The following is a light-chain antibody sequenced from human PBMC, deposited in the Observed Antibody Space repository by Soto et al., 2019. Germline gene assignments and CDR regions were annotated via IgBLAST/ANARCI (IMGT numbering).Light chain of an antibody. CDR1: SSNIGSNY. Sequence: QSVLPQPPSASGTPGQRVTISCSGSSSNIGSNYVYWYQQLPGTAPKLLIYRSNQRPSGVPDRFSGSKSGTSASLAISGLRYEDGADYYCAAWDDSLSGYVFVTGTKVAVL. J-gene: IGLJ1*01. CDR2: RSN. V-gene: IGLV1-47*01. CDR3: AAWDDSLSGYV.